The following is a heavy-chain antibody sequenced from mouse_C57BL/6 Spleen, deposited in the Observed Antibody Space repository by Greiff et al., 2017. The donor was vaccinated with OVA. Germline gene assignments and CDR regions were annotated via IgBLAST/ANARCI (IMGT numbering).Heavy chain of an antibody. V-gene: IGHV1-26*01. CDR1: GYTFTDYY. CDR3: ARRGYYYGSSYDAMDY. CDR2: INPNNGGT. J-gene: IGHJ4*01. D-gene: IGHD1-1*01. Sequence: EVQLQQSGPELVKPGASVKISCKASGYTFTDYYMNWVKQSHGHSLEWIGDINPNNGGTSYNQKFKGKATVTVDKSSSTAYMELRSLTSEDSAVYYGARRGYYYGSSYDAMDYWGQGTSVTVSS.